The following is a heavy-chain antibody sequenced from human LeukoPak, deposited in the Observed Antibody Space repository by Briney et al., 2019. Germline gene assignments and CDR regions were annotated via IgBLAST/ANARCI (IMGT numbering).Heavy chain of an antibody. CDR3: ARGTELTRTSGHYSFDY. J-gene: IGHJ4*02. D-gene: IGHD1-7*01. V-gene: IGHV4-4*07. Sequence: SETLSLTCTVSAGSINTYFWICVRQPAGKGLEWISRISDSGTAFYNPCLESRVTISLDTANYQLFLRMTSVSAADTAVYYCARGTELTRTSGHYSFDYWGQGTLVSVSS. CDR2: ISDSGTA. CDR1: AGSINTYF.